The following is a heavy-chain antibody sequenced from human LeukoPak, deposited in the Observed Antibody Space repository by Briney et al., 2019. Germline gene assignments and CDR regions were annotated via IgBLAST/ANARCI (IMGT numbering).Heavy chain of an antibody. CDR1: GFTVSSNF. CDR3: ASKIPSSVKYYFDY. J-gene: IGHJ4*02. Sequence: PGGSLRLSCAASGFTVSSNFMSWVRQAPGKGLEWVSVIHSGGSTYYADSVQGRFTISRDNSKNTLCLLMNSLRAEDTAVYYCASKIPSSVKYYFDYWGQGTLVTVSS. CDR2: IHSGGST. D-gene: IGHD3-22*01. V-gene: IGHV3-66*01.